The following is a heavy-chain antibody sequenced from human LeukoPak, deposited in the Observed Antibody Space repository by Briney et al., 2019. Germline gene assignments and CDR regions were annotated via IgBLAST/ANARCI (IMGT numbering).Heavy chain of an antibody. Sequence: AGGSLRLSCAASGFTFSSYGMHWVRQAPGKGLEWVAVIWYDGSNKYYADSVKGRFTISRDNSKNTLYLQMNSLRAEDTAVYYCARGPSRGVIPFSFDYWGQGTLVTVSS. CDR2: IWYDGSNK. J-gene: IGHJ4*02. V-gene: IGHV3-33*01. CDR3: ARGPSRGVIPFSFDY. CDR1: GFTFSSYG. D-gene: IGHD3-10*01.